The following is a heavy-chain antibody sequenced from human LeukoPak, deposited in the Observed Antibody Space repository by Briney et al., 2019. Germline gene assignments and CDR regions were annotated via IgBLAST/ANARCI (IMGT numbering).Heavy chain of an antibody. V-gene: IGHV3-11*03. CDR1: GFTFSDYY. D-gene: IGHD5-24*01. J-gene: IGHJ4*02. CDR3: ARQMATKNTPFDY. Sequence: GGSLRLSCAASGFTFSDYYMSWIRQAPGKGLEWLSYISSSSSYTNYADSVKGRFTISRDNAKNSLYLQMNSLRAEDTAVYYCARQMATKNTPFDYWGQGTLVTVSS. CDR2: ISSSSSYT.